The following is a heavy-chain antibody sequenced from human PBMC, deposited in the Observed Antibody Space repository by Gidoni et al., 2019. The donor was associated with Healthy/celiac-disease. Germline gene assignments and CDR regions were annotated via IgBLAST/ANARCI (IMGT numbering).Heavy chain of an antibody. J-gene: IGHJ4*02. Sequence: QVQLVQSGAEVKKPGSSVKVSCKASGGTFSSYTISWVRQGPGQGREWMGRIIPILGIANDAQKFQGRVKITADKSTSTAYMELSSLRSEETAVYDCATRGQYYGSGSYYPDYWGQGTLVTVSS. CDR1: GGTFSSYT. V-gene: IGHV1-69*02. CDR2: IIPILGIA. D-gene: IGHD3-10*01. CDR3: ATRGQYYGSGSYYPDY.